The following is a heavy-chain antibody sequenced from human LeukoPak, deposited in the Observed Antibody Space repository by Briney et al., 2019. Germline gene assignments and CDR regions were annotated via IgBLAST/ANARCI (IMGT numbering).Heavy chain of an antibody. CDR2: IYTSGST. V-gene: IGHV4-61*02. J-gene: IGHJ3*02. D-gene: IGHD1-26*01. CDR1: GGSISSGSYY. CDR3: ASSSGSYRDDAFDI. Sequence: SQTLSLTCTVSGGSISSGSYYWSWIRQPAGKGLEWIGRIYTSGSTYYNPSLKSRVTISVDTSKNQFSLKLSSVTAADTAVYYCASSSGSYRDDAFDIWGQGTMVTVSS.